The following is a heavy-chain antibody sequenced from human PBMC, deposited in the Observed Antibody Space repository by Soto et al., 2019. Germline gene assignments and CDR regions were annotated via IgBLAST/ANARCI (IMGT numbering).Heavy chain of an antibody. Sequence: ASVKVSFKASGYTFTSYAMHWVRQAPGQRLEWMGCINAGNGNTKYSQKFQGRVTITRDTSASTAYMELSSLRSEDTAVYYCARGYDSSGYYYNWFDPWGQGTLVTVSS. CDR3: ARGYDSSGYYYNWFDP. J-gene: IGHJ5*02. V-gene: IGHV1-3*01. CDR2: INAGNGNT. CDR1: GYTFTSYA. D-gene: IGHD3-22*01.